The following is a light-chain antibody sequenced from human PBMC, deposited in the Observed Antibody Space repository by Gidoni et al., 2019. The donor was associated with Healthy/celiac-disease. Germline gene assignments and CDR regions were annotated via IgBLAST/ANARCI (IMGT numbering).Light chain of an antibody. Sequence: MTQSPSSLSASVGDRVTTTCQASQDISNYLNWYQQKPGKAPKLLIYDASNSETGVPSRFSGSGSGTDFTFTISSLQPEDIATYYCQQYDNLITFGQGTRLEIK. J-gene: IGKJ5*01. CDR2: DAS. V-gene: IGKV1-33*01. CDR1: QDISNY. CDR3: QQYDNLIT.